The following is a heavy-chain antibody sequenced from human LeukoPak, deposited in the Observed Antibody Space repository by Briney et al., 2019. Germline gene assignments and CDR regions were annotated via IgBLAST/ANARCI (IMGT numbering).Heavy chain of an antibody. CDR2: ISWNSGSI. CDR1: GFPFDDYA. Sequence: AGGSLRLSCAASGFPFDDYAMHWVRQAPGKGLEWVSGISWNSGSIGYADSVKGRFTISRDNAKNSLYLQMNSLRAEDTALYYCAKDIHSGWYHDAFDIWGQGTMVTVSS. V-gene: IGHV3-9*01. D-gene: IGHD6-19*01. J-gene: IGHJ3*02. CDR3: AKDIHSGWYHDAFDI.